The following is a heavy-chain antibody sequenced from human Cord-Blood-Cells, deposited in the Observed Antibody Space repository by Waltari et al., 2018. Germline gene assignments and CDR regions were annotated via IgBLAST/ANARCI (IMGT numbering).Heavy chain of an antibody. CDR1: GGTFSSYA. Sequence: QVQLVQSGAEVKKPGSSVKVSCKASGGTFSSYANSWVRQAPGQGLEWLGGIIPIFGTANYAQKFQGRVTITADESTSTAYMELSSLRSEDTAVYYCARGGVGGSYSAFDIWGQGTMVTVSS. CDR2: IIPIFGTA. D-gene: IGHD1-26*01. CDR3: ARGGVGGSYSAFDI. V-gene: IGHV1-69*01. J-gene: IGHJ3*02.